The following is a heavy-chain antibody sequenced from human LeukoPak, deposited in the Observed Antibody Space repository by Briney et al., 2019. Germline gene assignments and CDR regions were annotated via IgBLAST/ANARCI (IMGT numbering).Heavy chain of an antibody. J-gene: IGHJ4*02. D-gene: IGHD6-19*01. V-gene: IGHV3-7*03. CDR1: GFTFSTSW. Sequence: PGGSLRLSCAASGFTFSTSWMSWVRQVPGKGLEWVANIKKDGSETYYVDSVKGRFTISRDNAKNSLYLQMNSLRAEDTALYYCAKCRQYTSVCFFDYWGQGTLVTVSS. CDR2: IKKDGSET. CDR3: AKCRQYTSVCFFDY.